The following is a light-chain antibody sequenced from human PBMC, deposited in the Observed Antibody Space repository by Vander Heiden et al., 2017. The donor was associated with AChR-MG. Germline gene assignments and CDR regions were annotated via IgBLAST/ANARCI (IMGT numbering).Light chain of an antibody. CDR2: GAS. CDR1: QSVSSN. CDR3: QQYNNWLYT. V-gene: IGKV3-15*01. Sequence: IVMTQSPATLSVSPGERATLPCRASQSVSSNLAWYQQKPGQAPRLLIYGASTRATGIPARFSGSGSGTEFTLTISSLQSEDFAVYYCQQYNNWLYTFGQGTKLEIK. J-gene: IGKJ2*01.